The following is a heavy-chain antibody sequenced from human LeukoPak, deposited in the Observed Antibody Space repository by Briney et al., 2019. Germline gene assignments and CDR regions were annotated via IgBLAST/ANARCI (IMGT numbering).Heavy chain of an antibody. CDR3: ARVKVDYYDSSGYYYY. J-gene: IGHJ4*02. D-gene: IGHD3-22*01. Sequence: ASVKVSCKASGGTFSSYAISWVRQAPGQGLEWMGWISAYNGNTNYAQKLQGRVTMTTDTSTSTAYMELRSLRSDDTAVYYCARVKVDYYDSSGYYYYWGQGTLVTVSS. CDR2: ISAYNGNT. V-gene: IGHV1-18*01. CDR1: GGTFSSYA.